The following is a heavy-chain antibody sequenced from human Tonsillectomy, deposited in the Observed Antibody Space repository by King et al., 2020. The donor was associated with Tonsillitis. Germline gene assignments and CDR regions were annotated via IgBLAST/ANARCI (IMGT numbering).Heavy chain of an antibody. CDR2: TRNKANSYTT. Sequence: VQLVESGGGLVQPGGSLRLSCAVSGFTFSDHYIDWVRQAPGKGLEWVGRTRNKANSYTTEYAASVKGRFTISRDASKKSVYLQMNSLKTEDTAVYYCAHSRGYYDYDELDIWGQGTMVTVS. CDR3: AHSRGYYDYDELDI. CDR1: GFTFSDHY. V-gene: IGHV3-72*01. J-gene: IGHJ3*02. D-gene: IGHD3-22*01.